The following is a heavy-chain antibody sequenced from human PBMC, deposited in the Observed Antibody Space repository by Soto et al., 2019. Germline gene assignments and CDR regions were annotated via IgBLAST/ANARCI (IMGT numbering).Heavy chain of an antibody. Sequence: QVQLVQSGAEVKKPGSSVKVSCKASGGTFRNHVFNWVRQAPGPGLEWMGGIIPIIGTPNYAQKFQGRVTITADASTNTVYLDVSSLRSQDTAVYYCARDLEFRDGNISHLDYWGQGTLVTVSS. CDR2: IIPIIGTP. V-gene: IGHV1-69*01. J-gene: IGHJ4*02. CDR1: GGTFRNHV. D-gene: IGHD3-10*01. CDR3: ARDLEFRDGNISHLDY.